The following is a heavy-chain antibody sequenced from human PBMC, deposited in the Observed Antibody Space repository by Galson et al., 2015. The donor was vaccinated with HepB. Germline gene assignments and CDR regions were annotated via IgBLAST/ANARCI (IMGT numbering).Heavy chain of an antibody. V-gene: IGHV1-3*01. CDR3: ARTGDILTGYYNFDY. Sequence: SVKVSCKASGYTFTTYALHWVRQAPGQRLEWMGWINAGNGNTKYSQKFQGRVTITRDTSASTAYMELSSLRSEDTAVDYCARTGDILTGYYNFDYWGQGTLVTVSS. CDR1: GYTFTTYA. J-gene: IGHJ4*02. CDR2: INAGNGNT. D-gene: IGHD3-9*01.